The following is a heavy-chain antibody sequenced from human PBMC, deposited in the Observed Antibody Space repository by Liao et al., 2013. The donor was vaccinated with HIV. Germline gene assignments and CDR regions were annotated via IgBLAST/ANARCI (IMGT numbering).Heavy chain of an antibody. D-gene: IGHD1-26*01. V-gene: IGHV4-34*11. Sequence: VQLQQWGAGLLKPSETLSLTCAVYGGSLSGHHWSWIRQSPGKGLEWIGSVYSSGSTYNNPSLNSRVTISVDTSKNQFFLNVVSVTAADTAVYYCARDRGARYFDYWGRGTPVTVS. CDR1: GGSLSGHH. CDR3: ARDRGARYFDY. J-gene: IGHJ4*02. CDR2: VYSSGST.